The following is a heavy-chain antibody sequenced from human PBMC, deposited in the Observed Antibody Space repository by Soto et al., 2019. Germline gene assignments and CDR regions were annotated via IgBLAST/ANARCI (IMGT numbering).Heavy chain of an antibody. CDR1: GFPFTSSG. CDR2: IGGSGVNT. J-gene: IGHJ4*02. D-gene: IGHD6-13*01. V-gene: IGHV3-23*01. Sequence: GGSLRLSCAASGFPFTSSGMSWVRQAPGKGLEWVSGIGGSGVNTQYADSVKGRFTISRDNSKNTLFLQMNSLRAEDTAVYYCAKDRSTNWYEIDYWGQGTLVTVSS. CDR3: AKDRSTNWYEIDY.